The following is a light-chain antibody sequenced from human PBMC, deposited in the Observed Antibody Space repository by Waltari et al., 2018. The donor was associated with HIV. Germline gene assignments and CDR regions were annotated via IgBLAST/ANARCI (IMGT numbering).Light chain of an antibody. CDR2: EVS. V-gene: IGLV2-23*02. Sequence: QSALTQPASVSGSPGQSITSPCTSTKSDVGDFYSVPWYQQHPDKVPKLIIYEVSKRPSGVSYRFSGSKSGDTASLTISGLQAEDEADYYCCSYAGSSTLIFGGGTKLTVL. CDR1: KSDVGDFYS. CDR3: CSYAGSSTLI. J-gene: IGLJ2*01.